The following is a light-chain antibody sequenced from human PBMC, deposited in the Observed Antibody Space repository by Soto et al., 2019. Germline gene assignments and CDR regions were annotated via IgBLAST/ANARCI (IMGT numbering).Light chain of an antibody. J-gene: IGKJ1*01. CDR2: AAS. CDR1: QGISNH. Sequence: DIQMTQSPSSLSASVGDRVTITCRASQGISNHLAWYQQKPGKVPKILIYAASTLVSGVPSRFSGSGSGTDFTLTISSLQPEDFATYYCQRYSNAPWTFGQGTKV. CDR3: QRYSNAPWT. V-gene: IGKV1-27*01.